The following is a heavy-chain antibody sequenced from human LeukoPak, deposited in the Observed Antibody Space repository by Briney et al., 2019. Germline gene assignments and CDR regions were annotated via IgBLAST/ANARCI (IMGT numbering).Heavy chain of an antibody. CDR3: ARVDTGYEKTHDAFDI. D-gene: IGHD5-12*01. J-gene: IGHJ3*02. V-gene: IGHV3-21*04. CDR2: ISSSSSYI. Sequence: PGGSLRLSCAASAFTFSSYSMNWVRQAPGKGLEWVSSISSSSSYIYYADSVKGRFTISRDNAKNSLYLQMNSLRAEDMALYYCARVDTGYEKTHDAFDIWGQGTMVTVSS. CDR1: AFTFSSYS.